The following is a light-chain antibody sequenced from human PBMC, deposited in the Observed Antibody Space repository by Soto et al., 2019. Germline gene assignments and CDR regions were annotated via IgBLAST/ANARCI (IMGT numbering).Light chain of an antibody. V-gene: IGLV3-21*02. Sequence: SYELTQPPSLAVAPGQTASIACGGNDIGTKSVHWYQQKPGQAPVVVVYDDSDRPLGIPERFSGSNSGNKATLTLRRVEVGHDADYICQVWDSTSDHYVFGTATKVTVL. J-gene: IGLJ1*01. CDR2: DDS. CDR3: QVWDSTSDHYV. CDR1: DIGTKS.